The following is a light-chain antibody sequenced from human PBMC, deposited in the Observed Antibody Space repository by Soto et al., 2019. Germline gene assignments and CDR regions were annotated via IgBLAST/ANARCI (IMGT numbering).Light chain of an antibody. CDR2: AAS. V-gene: IGKV1-39*01. Sequence: DIQMTQSPSALSASVEDRVSITCRASQSISSYLNWYQQKPGKAPKLLIYAASSLQSGVPSRFRGSGSGTDFTLTISSLQPEDFATYYCQQSYSFPRTVGQGTRLEIK. CDR3: QQSYSFPRT. J-gene: IGKJ5*01. CDR1: QSISSY.